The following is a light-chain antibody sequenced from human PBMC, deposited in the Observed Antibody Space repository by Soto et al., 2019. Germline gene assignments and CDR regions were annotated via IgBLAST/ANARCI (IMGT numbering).Light chain of an antibody. J-gene: IGLJ2*01. CDR1: NIGSKN. V-gene: IGLV3-9*01. CDR2: RDS. CDR3: QVWDSSTEV. Sequence: SYELTQPLSVSVALGQTARITCGGNNIGSKNVHWYQQKLGQAPVLVIYRDSNRPSGIPERFSGSNSGNTATLTISRAQAGDEADYCCQVWDSSTEVFGGGTKLTVL.